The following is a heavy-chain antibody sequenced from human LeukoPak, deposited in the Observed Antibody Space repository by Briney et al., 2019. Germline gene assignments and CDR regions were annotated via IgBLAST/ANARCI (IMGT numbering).Heavy chain of an antibody. CDR3: ARALGYSSSWYGSYYFDY. V-gene: IGHV4-59*01. D-gene: IGHD6-13*01. CDR1: GGSISSYY. J-gene: IGHJ4*02. CDR2: IYYSGST. Sequence: SSETLSLTCTVSGGSISSYYWSWIRQPPGKGLEWIGYIYYSGSTNYNPSLKSRVTISVDTSKNQFSLKLSSVTAADTAVYYCARALGYSSSWYGSYYFDYWGQGTLATVSS.